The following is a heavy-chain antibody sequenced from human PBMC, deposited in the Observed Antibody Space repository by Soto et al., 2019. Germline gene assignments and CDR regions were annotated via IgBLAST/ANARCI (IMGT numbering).Heavy chain of an antibody. CDR1: GFTFSSYA. CDR2: ISGSGGTT. CDR3: AKSLYGDYVFSDY. V-gene: IGHV3-23*01. Sequence: GGSLRLSCAASGFTFSSYAMSWVRQAPGKGLKWVSAISGSGGTTNYADSVKGRFTISRDNSKNTLYLQMNSLRAEDTAVYYCAKSLYGDYVFSDYWGQGTLVTVSS. J-gene: IGHJ4*02. D-gene: IGHD4-17*01.